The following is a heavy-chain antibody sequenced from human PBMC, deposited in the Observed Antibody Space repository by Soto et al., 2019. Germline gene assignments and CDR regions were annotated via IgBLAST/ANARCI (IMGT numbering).Heavy chain of an antibody. J-gene: IGHJ5*02. CDR1: GFTFSSYG. D-gene: IGHD2-2*01. CDR2: IWYDGSNK. CDR3: ARDRGKNIVVVPAAGIDP. Sequence: GGSLSLSCAASGFTFSSYGMHWVRQAPGKGLEWVAVIWYDGSNKYYADSVKGRFTISRDNSKNTLYLQMNSLRAEDTAVYYCARDRGKNIVVVPAAGIDPWGQGNLVTVYS. V-gene: IGHV3-33*01.